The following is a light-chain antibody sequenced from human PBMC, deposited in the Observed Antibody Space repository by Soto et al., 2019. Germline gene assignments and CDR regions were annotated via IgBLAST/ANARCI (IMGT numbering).Light chain of an antibody. CDR3: SSYTSRSSVV. CDR2: DVS. CDR1: SSDVGGYNY. Sequence: QSVLTQPAPVSGSPGQSITISCTGTSSDVGGYNYVSWYQQHPGKAPKLMICDVSNRPSGVSNRFSGSKSGNTASLTISGLQAEDEADYYCSSYTSRSSVVFGGGTKLTVL. J-gene: IGLJ2*01. V-gene: IGLV2-14*03.